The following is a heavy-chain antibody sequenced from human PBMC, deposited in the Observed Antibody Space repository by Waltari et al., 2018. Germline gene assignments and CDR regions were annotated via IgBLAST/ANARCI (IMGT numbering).Heavy chain of an antibody. Sequence: QVQLQESGPGLVKPSETLSLTCTVSGGSISSYYWSWIRQPRGKGLEWIGYIYYSGSTNDNPYRKSRVTISVDTSKNQFSLKLSSVTAADTAVYYCARFTRVGDTLRVFDYWGQGTLVTVSS. D-gene: IGHD3-10*01. CDR2: IYYSGST. J-gene: IGHJ4*02. CDR3: ARFTRVGDTLRVFDY. CDR1: GGSISSYY. V-gene: IGHV4-59*01.